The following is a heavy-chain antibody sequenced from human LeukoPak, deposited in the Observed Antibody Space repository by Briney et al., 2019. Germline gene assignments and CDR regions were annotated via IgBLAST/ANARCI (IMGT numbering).Heavy chain of an antibody. CDR1: GCTFSSYG. D-gene: IGHD3-10*01. CDR3: TTYGSGRKFDY. V-gene: IGHV3-23*01. J-gene: IGHJ4*02. CDR2: ISGSAYST. Sequence: GGTLRLSCAASGCTFSSYGLSWVRQAPGKGLEWVSHISGSAYSTYYADSVKGRFTISRDDSTNTLYLQMNSLKSEDTAVYYCTTYGSGRKFDYWGQGILVTVSS.